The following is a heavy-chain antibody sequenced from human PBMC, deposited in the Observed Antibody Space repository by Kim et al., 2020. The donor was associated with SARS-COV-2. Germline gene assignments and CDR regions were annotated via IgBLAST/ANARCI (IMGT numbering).Heavy chain of an antibody. J-gene: IGHJ4*02. CDR3: ARTDEVSGWELDY. V-gene: IGHV4-31*02. Sequence: SHPSLKPRITISVDPSKNQFSLKLSSWTAADTAVYYCARTDEVSGWELDYWGQGTLVTVSS. D-gene: IGHD6-19*01.